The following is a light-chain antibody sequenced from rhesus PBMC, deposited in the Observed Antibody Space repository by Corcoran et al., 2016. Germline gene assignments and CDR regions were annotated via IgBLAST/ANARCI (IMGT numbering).Light chain of an antibody. J-gene: IGLJ1*01. CDR1: SSDIGGYNY. Sequence: QAALTQPRSVSGSPGQSVPLSCPGTSSDIGGYNYVSWYQQHPGPAPKLMIYEVSKRPSGVSDRFSGTKSGNTASLNTSGLQAEDEAEYYCSSYAGSNTYIFGAGTRLTVL. CDR2: EVS. V-gene: IGLV2-32*02. CDR3: SSYAGSNTYI.